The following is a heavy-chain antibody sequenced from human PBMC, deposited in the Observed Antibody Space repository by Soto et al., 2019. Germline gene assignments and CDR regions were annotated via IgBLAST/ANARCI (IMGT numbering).Heavy chain of an antibody. V-gene: IGHV4-39*01. D-gene: IGHD2-15*01. CDR1: GGSIISSSYY. CDR3: ARQVAQYCSGGSCYSWTPGDY. CDR2: IYYSGST. Sequence: SETLSLTCTVSGGSIISSSYYWGWIRQPPGKGLEWIGSIYYSGSTYYNPSLKSRVTISVDTSKNQFSLKLSSVTAADTAVYYCARQVAQYCSGGSCYSWTPGDYWGQGTLVTVSS. J-gene: IGHJ4*02.